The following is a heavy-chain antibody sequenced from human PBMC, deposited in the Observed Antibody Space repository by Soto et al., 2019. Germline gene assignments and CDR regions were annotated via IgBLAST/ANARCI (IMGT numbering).Heavy chain of an antibody. CDR3: ARDSYCSGGSCYPGFLDY. J-gene: IGHJ4*02. V-gene: IGHV3-33*01. CDR2: IWYDGSNK. CDR1: GFTFSSYG. Sequence: QVQLVESGGGVVQPGRSLRLSCAASGFTFSSYGMHWVRQAPGKGLEWVAVIWYDGSNKYYADSVKGRFTISRDNSKNTLYLQMTSLRAEDTAVYYCARDSYCSGGSCYPGFLDYWGQGTLVTVSS. D-gene: IGHD2-15*01.